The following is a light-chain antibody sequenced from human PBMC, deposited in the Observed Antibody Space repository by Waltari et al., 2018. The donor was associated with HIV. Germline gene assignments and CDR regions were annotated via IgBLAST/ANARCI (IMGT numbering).Light chain of an antibody. Sequence: DIVMTQSPDSLAVSLGERATINCKSSQSVFYSSNNRNYLAWYQQNPGQPPKLLLYWASTRESGVPDRFSGSGSGTDFTLTISSLQAEDVAAYYCQQYFSSPFTFGPGTKVDIK. J-gene: IGKJ3*01. CDR1: QSVFYSSNNRNY. CDR3: QQYFSSPFT. CDR2: WAS. V-gene: IGKV4-1*01.